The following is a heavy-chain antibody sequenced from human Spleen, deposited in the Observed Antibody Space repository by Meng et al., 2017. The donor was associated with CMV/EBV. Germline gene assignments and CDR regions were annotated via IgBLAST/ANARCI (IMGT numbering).Heavy chain of an antibody. J-gene: IGHJ4*02. V-gene: IGHV4-31*02. CDR3: ARVSGHYDSRGFYQRFFDY. D-gene: IGHD3-22*01. Sequence: ITSGDKLWTWIRQYPEKGLEWIGYTHYSGSTNYNPSLKSRLTISADTSNNQFSLQLTSVTAADTAVYYCARVSGHYDSRGFYQRFFDYWGQGTLVTVSS. CDR2: THYSGST. CDR1: ITSGDKL.